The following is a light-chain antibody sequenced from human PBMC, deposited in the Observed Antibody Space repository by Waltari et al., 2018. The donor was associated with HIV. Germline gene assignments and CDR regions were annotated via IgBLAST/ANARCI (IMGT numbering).Light chain of an antibody. V-gene: IGLV2-23*02. Sequence: QSALTQPASVSGSPGQPITISCPGTSSDAGRYKLVSWYQQHPGKAPTLMIYEVNKRPSGVSNRFSGSKSGNTASLTISGLQAEDEADYYCCSYAGSGTPVVFGGGTKLTVL. J-gene: IGLJ2*01. CDR1: SSDAGRYKL. CDR3: CSYAGSGTPVV. CDR2: EVN.